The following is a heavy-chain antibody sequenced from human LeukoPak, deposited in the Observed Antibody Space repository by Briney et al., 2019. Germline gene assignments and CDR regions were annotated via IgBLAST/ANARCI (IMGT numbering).Heavy chain of an antibody. Sequence: SETLSLTCTVPGVSISRADYYWSWIRQPPGKGLEWIGYIYYSGSTYYNPSLKSRATISIDTSKNQFSLKLSSVTAADTAVYYCARDSDFWSGYYYFDYWGQGTLVTVSS. J-gene: IGHJ4*02. CDR3: ARDSDFWSGYYYFDY. V-gene: IGHV4-30-4*08. D-gene: IGHD3-3*01. CDR2: IYYSGST. CDR1: GVSISRADYY.